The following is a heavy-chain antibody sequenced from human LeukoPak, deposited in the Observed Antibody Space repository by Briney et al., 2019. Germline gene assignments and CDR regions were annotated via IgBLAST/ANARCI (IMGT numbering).Heavy chain of an antibody. CDR3: AKGRVVVAATDV. Sequence: GXLRLSCAASGFTFSSYAMSWVRQAPGKGLEWVSAISGSGGSTYYADSVKGRFTISRDNSKNTVYLQMNSLRAEDTAVYYCAKGRVVVAATDVWGQGTLVTVSS. J-gene: IGHJ4*02. V-gene: IGHV3-23*01. CDR1: GFTFSSYA. CDR2: ISGSGGST. D-gene: IGHD2-15*01.